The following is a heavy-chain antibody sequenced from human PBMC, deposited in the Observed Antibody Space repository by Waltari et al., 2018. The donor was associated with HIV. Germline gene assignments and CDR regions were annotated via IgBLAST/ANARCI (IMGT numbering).Heavy chain of an antibody. CDR1: GFTFSSSW. D-gene: IGHD1-26*01. J-gene: IGHJ4*02. Sequence: EVQLVESGGGSVQPGGSLRLSCAASGFTFSSSWMHWVSQAPGKGLVWVSRINSNGSSTSYVDSVKGRFTISRDNAKNTVYLQMSSLRAEDTAVYYCARAGRDGKLPPDYWGQGTLVTVSS. CDR3: ARAGRDGKLPPDY. V-gene: IGHV3-74*01. CDR2: INSNGSST.